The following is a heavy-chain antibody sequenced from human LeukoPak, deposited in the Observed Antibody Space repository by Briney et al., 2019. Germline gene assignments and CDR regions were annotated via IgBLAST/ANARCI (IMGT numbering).Heavy chain of an antibody. CDR2: ISGSGGST. D-gene: IGHD3-22*01. J-gene: IGHJ4*02. CDR1: GFTFSSYA. CDR3: AKVPHHYDSSGLWYFDY. Sequence: PGGSLRLSCAASGFTFSSYAMSWVRQAPGKGLGWVSAISGSGGSTYYADSVKGRFTISRDNSKNTLYLQMNSLRAEDTAVYYCAKVPHHYDSSGLWYFDYWGQGTLVTVSS. V-gene: IGHV3-23*01.